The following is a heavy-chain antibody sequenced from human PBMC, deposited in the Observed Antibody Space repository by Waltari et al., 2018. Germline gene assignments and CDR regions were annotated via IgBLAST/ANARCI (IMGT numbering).Heavy chain of an antibody. CDR1: GFTFGDYA. V-gene: IGHV3-49*04. J-gene: IGHJ4*02. Sequence: VQLVQSGAEVKKPGSSVKVSCKASGFTFGDYAMSWVRQAPGKGLEWVGFDRSKDYGGTTEYAASVKGRFTISRDDSKSIAYLQMNSLKTEDTAVYYCTRIRITIFGVVKIGDYWGQGTLVTVSS. D-gene: IGHD3-3*01. CDR3: TRIRITIFGVVKIGDY. CDR2: DRSKDYGGTT.